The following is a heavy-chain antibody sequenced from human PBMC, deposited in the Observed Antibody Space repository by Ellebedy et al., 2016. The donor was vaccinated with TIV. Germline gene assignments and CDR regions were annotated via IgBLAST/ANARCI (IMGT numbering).Heavy chain of an antibody. J-gene: IGHJ4*02. CDR1: GYTFTSYY. CDR3: ARSYDFNGGSYRFPPEY. Sequence: ASVKVSXXASGYTFTSYYIHWVRQAPGQGLEWMGKINPRNGTANYIQNFQGRVTMTRDTSTSTVYMELSSLRSEDTAVYYCARSYDFNGGSYRFPPEYWGQGTLVTVSS. D-gene: IGHD3-16*02. V-gene: IGHV1-46*01. CDR2: INPRNGTA.